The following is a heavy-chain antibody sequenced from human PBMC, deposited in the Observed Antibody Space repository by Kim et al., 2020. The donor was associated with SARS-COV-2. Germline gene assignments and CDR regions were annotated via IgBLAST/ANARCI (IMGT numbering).Heavy chain of an antibody. V-gene: IGHV4-31*02. J-gene: IGHJ4*02. CDR3: AREAARRKYFDY. D-gene: IGHD6-6*01. Sequence: YYNPSLKSRVTISVDTSKNQFSLKLSSVTAADTAVYYCAREAARRKYFDYWGQGTLVTVSS.